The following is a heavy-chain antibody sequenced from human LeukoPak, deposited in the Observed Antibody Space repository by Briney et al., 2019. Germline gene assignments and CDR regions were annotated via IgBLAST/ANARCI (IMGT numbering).Heavy chain of an antibody. D-gene: IGHD2-15*01. CDR1: GGSISSSSYY. Sequence: KPSETLSLTCTVSGGSISSSSYYWGWIRQPPGKGPEWIGSIYYSGSTYYNPSLKSRVTISVDTSKNQFSLKLSSVTAADTAVYYCARQGYCSGGSCYKDFDYWGQGTLVTVSS. CDR3: ARQGYCSGGSCYKDFDY. CDR2: IYYSGST. V-gene: IGHV4-39*01. J-gene: IGHJ4*02.